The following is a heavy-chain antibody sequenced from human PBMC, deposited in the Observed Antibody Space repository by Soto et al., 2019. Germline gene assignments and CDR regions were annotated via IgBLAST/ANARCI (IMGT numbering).Heavy chain of an antibody. D-gene: IGHD2-15*01. V-gene: IGHV3-9*01. J-gene: IGHJ4*02. CDR3: VGGSWFD. Sequence: EVQLVESGGDMVQPGRSLKLSCVGSGYSFEDYSMHWVRQAPGKGLEWVSGISWNGNFTGYADSVKGRFTISRDNAKNSLFLQMRSLSLEATALYYCVGGSWFDWGQGTLVTVYS. CDR1: GYSFEDYS. CDR2: ISWNGNFT.